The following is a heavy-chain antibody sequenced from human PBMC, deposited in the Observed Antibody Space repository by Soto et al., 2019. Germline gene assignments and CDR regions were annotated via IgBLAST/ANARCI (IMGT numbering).Heavy chain of an antibody. CDR1: GGFISSGGYY. J-gene: IGHJ5*02. Sequence: SETLSLTCTVSGGFISSGGYYWSWIRQHPGKGLEWIGYIFYSGSTYYKSSLESRVTISVDTSKNQFSLKLRSVTAADTAFYYCARATAARRFCFDPWGQGTLVTVSS. CDR3: ARATAARRFCFDP. D-gene: IGHD6-6*01. V-gene: IGHV4-31*03. CDR2: IFYSGST.